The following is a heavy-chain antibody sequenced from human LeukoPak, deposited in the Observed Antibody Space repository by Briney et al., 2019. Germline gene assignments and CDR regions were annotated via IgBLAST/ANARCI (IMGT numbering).Heavy chain of an antibody. D-gene: IGHD3-3*01. J-gene: IGHJ6*03. Sequence: SETLSLTCTVSGGSVSSWYWSWIRQPPGKGLEWIGYIYDSGNTNYNPSLKSRVTISVDTSKNQFSLKLSSVTAADTAVYYCARELRLKQEYYYYYMDVWGKGTTVTVSS. V-gene: IGHV4-59*02. CDR3: ARELRLKQEYYYYYMDV. CDR1: GGSVSSWY. CDR2: IYDSGNT.